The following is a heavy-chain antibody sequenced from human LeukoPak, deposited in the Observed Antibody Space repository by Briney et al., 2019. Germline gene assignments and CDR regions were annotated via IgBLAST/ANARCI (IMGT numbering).Heavy chain of an antibody. D-gene: IGHD1-1*01. CDR2: ISGDGDLT. J-gene: IGHJ6*02. V-gene: IGHV3-23*01. CDR3: AKATTRGGTSNYYYYGMDV. Sequence: GGSLRLSCEASGFTFGTYAMTWVRQGPGKGLEWVSVISGDGDLTYYTNSVKGRFTISRDNSKDTLYLQMNSLRADDTALYYCAKATTRGGTSNYYYYGMDVWGHGTTVTVSS. CDR1: GFTFGTYA.